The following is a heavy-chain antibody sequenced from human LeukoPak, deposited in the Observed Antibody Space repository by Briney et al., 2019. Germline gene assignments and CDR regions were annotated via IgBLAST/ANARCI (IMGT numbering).Heavy chain of an antibody. J-gene: IGHJ5*02. CDR3: AKAALSLGYCSGGSCYDNWFDP. CDR1: GFTVSSNY. V-gene: IGHV3-66*02. CDR2: IYGGGFT. D-gene: IGHD2-15*01. Sequence: TGGSLRLSCAASGFTVSSNYMAWVRQAPGKGLEWVSVIYGGGFTDYTDSVKGRFTISRDNSKNTLYLQMNSLRAEDTAVYYCAKAALSLGYCSGGSCYDNWFDPWGQGTLVTVSS.